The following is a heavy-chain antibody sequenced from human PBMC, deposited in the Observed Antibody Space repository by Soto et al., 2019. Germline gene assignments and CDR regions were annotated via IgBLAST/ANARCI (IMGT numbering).Heavy chain of an antibody. D-gene: IGHD3-22*01. Sequence: GGSLRLSCAASGCTFNNYGMHWARQAPGKGLEWVAVIWYDGSHESYADSVKGRFTISRDNSKNTLYLQMNSLRAEDTAVYYCARDRYSYDSRAYQGVDWYFDLWGRGTLVTVSS. CDR1: GCTFNNYG. CDR3: ARDRYSYDSRAYQGVDWYFDL. J-gene: IGHJ2*01. CDR2: IWYDGSHE. V-gene: IGHV3-33*01.